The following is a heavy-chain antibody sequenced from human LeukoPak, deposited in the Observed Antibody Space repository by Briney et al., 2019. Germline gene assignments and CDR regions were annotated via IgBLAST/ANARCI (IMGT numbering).Heavy chain of an antibody. CDR1: GGTFSSYA. V-gene: IGHV1-69*04. CDR3: ASLQQLGPGKGYFDY. D-gene: IGHD6-13*01. J-gene: IGHJ4*02. CDR2: IIPILGIA. Sequence: GVSVTVSCKASGGTFSSYAISWVRQAPGQGLGWMGRIIPILGIANYAQKFQGRVTITADKSTSTAYMELSSLRSEDTAVYYCASLQQLGPGKGYFDYWGQGTLVTVSS.